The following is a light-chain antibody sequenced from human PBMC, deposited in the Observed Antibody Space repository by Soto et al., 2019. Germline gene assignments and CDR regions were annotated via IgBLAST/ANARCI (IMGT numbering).Light chain of an antibody. CDR1: HRDVGGYNY. CDR3: SSYTSSITLV. V-gene: IGLV2-14*03. J-gene: IGLJ2*01. CDR2: DVS. Sequence: QPLLSPPRPLSGSSGQTIALSCPGTHRDVGGYNYVSWYQQHPGKAPKLMIYDVSNRPSGVSNRFSGSKSGNTASLSISGLQAEDEADYYCSSYTSSITLVFGGGTKVTVL.